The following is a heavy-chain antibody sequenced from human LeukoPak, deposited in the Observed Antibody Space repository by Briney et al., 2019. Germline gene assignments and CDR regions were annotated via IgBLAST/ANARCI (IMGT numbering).Heavy chain of an antibody. Sequence: GGSLRLSCAASGFTFSRYSMNWVRRAPGKGLEWVSSISSSSSYIYYADSVKGRFTISRDNAKNSLYLQMNSLRAEDTAVYYCASPYNSRWYELCYWGQGTLVTVSS. J-gene: IGHJ4*02. CDR3: ASPYNSRWYELCY. V-gene: IGHV3-21*01. CDR1: GFTFSRYS. D-gene: IGHD6-13*01. CDR2: ISSSSSYI.